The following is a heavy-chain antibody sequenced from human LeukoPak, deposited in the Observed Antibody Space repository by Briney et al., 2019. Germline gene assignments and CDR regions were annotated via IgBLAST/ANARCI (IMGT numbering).Heavy chain of an antibody. Sequence: GASVKVSCKASGYTFTTYDINWVRQAPGQGLEWMGWIGVNSGDTGYAQKFQGRVTISRDTSISTVYMEMSSLRSEDSAVYYCARDYIRRGTIFGTREDAFDIWGQGTMVTVSS. J-gene: IGHJ3*02. CDR1: GYTFTTYD. D-gene: IGHD3-3*01. CDR2: IGVNSGDT. V-gene: IGHV1-8*03. CDR3: ARDYIRRGTIFGTREDAFDI.